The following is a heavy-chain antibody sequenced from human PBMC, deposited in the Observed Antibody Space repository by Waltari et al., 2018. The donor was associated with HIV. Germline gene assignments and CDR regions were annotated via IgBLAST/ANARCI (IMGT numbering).Heavy chain of an antibody. CDR3: ARGLSLGDRYRIDYFHY. D-gene: IGHD4-17*01. V-gene: IGHV3-74*01. J-gene: IGHJ4*02. CDR1: GFTFSRYW. CDR2: INSDGSNT. Sequence: EVQLVESGGGLVQPGGSLRLSCAASGFTFSRYWMHWVRQAPGKGLVWVSRINSDGSNTDYADSVSGRITISRDNAKNILYLEMNSLRAEDTAVYYCARGLSLGDRYRIDYFHYWGQGALVTVSS.